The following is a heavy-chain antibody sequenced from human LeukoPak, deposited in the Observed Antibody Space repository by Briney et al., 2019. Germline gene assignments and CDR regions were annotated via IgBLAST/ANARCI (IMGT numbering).Heavy chain of an antibody. CDR3: ARDRGYSYIDY. CDR1: GFPFSSYP. J-gene: IGHJ4*02. Sequence: HPGGSLRLSCAASGFPFSSYPMYWVRQAPGKGLEWVATISYDGNKKYHADSVKGRFTISRDDSKNTLSLQMNSLRVEDTAVYYCARDRGYSYIDYWGQGTLVTVSS. D-gene: IGHD5-18*01. CDR2: ISYDGNKK. V-gene: IGHV3-30*04.